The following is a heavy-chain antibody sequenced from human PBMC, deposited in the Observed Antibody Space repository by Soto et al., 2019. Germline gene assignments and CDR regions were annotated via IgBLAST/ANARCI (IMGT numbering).Heavy chain of an antibody. CDR1: GFTVSSKY. Sequence: PGGSLRLSCAASGFTVSSKYMSWVRQAPGKGLEWVSLIQSGGPTYYADSVKGRFTISRDTSENTVHLQMDSLRAEDTAVYYCARDGAGGTVFFGYLDYWGQGALVTVSS. V-gene: IGHV3-66*01. CDR3: ARDGAGGTVFFGYLDY. CDR2: IQSGGPT. J-gene: IGHJ4*02. D-gene: IGHD3-3*01.